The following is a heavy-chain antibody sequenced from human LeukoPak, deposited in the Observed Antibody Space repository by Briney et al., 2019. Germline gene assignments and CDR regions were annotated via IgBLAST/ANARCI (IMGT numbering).Heavy chain of an antibody. J-gene: IGHJ4*02. V-gene: IGHV3-21*01. Sequence: GGSLRLSCAASGFTFSSYSINWVRQAPGKGLEWVSSISSSSSYIYYADSVKGRFTISRDNAKNSLYLQMNSLRAEDTAVYYCARDGGSWYPALGYWGQGTLRTVSS. CDR3: ARDGGSWYPALGY. CDR1: GFTFSSYS. CDR2: ISSSSSYI. D-gene: IGHD6-13*01.